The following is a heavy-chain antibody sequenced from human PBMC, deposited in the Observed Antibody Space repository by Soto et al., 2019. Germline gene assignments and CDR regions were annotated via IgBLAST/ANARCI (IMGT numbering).Heavy chain of an antibody. V-gene: IGHV5-51*01. CDR3: ARQGNGAEGFDY. CDR2: FYPGDSDT. D-gene: IGHD4-17*01. CDR1: GYYFPSYW. J-gene: IGHJ4*02. Sequence: GESLRLSCKGSGYYFPSYWIGWVRQMHGKGLEWMGIFYPGDSDTRYSPSFQGQVTISADRSISTAYLQWSSLKPSDTAMYYCARQGNGAEGFDYWGQGTLVTVSS.